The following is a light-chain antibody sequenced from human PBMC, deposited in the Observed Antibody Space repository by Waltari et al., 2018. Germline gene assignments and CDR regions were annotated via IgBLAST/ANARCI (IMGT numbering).Light chain of an antibody. CDR2: YDS. V-gene: IGLV3-21*04. Sequence: SYVVTQSPSVSVAPGETARITCGGDNIGSKSVHWYQQRPGQAPVLVISYDSDRPSGFPGRFSGSNAGNTATRAISWVEADEEADYYCLVWHSTTDHHGVFGGGTKLTVL. CDR1: NIGSKS. CDR3: LVWHSTTDHHGV. J-gene: IGLJ2*01.